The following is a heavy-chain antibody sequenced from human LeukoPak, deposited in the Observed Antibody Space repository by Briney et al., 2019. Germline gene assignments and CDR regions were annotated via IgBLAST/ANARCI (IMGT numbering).Heavy chain of an antibody. CDR2: ISAYNGNT. V-gene: IGHV1-18*01. J-gene: IGHJ6*02. Sequence: GAPVKVSCKASGYTFTSYGISWVRQAPGQGLEWMGWISAYNGNTNYAQKLQGRVTMTTDTSTSTAYMELRSLRSDDTAVYYCARYYDFWSGEYYDGMDVWGQGTTVTVSS. CDR3: ARYYDFWSGEYYDGMDV. D-gene: IGHD3-3*01. CDR1: GYTFTSYG.